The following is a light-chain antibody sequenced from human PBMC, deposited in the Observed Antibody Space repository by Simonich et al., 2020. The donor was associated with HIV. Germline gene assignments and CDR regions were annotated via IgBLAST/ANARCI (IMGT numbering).Light chain of an antibody. J-gene: IGKJ1*01. CDR3: QQYYSTPPT. CDR1: QGISSW. Sequence: DIQMTQSPSSVSASVGDRVTITCRASQGISSWLAWYQQKPGKAPKLLLYAASRLESGVPSRFSGSGSGTDYTLTISSLQPEDFATYYCQQYYSTPPTFGQGTKVEIK. CDR2: AAS. V-gene: IGKV1-NL1*01.